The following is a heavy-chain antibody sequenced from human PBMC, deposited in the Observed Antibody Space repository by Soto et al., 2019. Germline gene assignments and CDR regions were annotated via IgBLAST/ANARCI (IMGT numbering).Heavy chain of an antibody. J-gene: IGHJ5*02. CDR1: GGSISSYY. Sequence: SETLSLTCTVSGGSISSYYWSWIRQPPGKGLEWIGYIYYSGSTNYNPSLKSRVTISVDTSKNQFSLKLSSVTAADTAVYYCARSTVVTYWFDPWGQGTLVTVSS. CDR2: IYYSGST. V-gene: IGHV4-59*01. CDR3: ARSTVVTYWFDP. D-gene: IGHD4-17*01.